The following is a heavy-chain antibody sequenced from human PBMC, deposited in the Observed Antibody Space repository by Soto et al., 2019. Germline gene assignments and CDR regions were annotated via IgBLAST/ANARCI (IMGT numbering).Heavy chain of an antibody. J-gene: IGHJ4*02. CDR3: ARDPYGSGSYYQNFDY. CDR2: ISSSSSTI. CDR1: GFTFSSYS. V-gene: IGHV3-48*01. Sequence: GGSLRLSCAASGFTFSSYSMNWVRQAPGKGLEWVSYISSSSSTIYYADSVKGRFTISRDNAKNSLYLQMNSLRAEDTAVYYCARDPYGSGSYYQNFDYWGQGTLVTVSS. D-gene: IGHD3-10*01.